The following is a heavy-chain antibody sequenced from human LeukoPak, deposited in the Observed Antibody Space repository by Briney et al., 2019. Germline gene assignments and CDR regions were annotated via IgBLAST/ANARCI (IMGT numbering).Heavy chain of an antibody. CDR1: GVSHRGYF. J-gene: IGHJ4*02. D-gene: IGHD6-19*01. CDR3: ATSLRLIAVAADFDY. V-gene: IGHV4-34*01. Sequence: SETLPLTRSVYGVSHRGYFWRWMRPPPGKGVAWIGEINHSGSNNQNPSLKTRVTISVDTSKNQFSLKLSSVTAADTAVYYCATSLRLIAVAADFDYWGQGTLVTVSS. CDR2: INHSGSN.